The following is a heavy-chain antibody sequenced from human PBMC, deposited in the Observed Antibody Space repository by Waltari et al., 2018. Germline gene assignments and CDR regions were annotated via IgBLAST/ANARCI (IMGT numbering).Heavy chain of an antibody. CDR1: GYSISSGYY. Sequence: QVQLQESGPGLVKPSETLSLTCAVSGYSISSGYYWGWIRQPPGKGLEWIGSIYHSGSTAYNPSLKSRVTISVDTSKNQFSLKLSSVTAADTAVYYCARRSLYCSSTSCSDYWGQGTLVTVSS. V-gene: IGHV4-38-2*01. CDR3: ARRSLYCSSTSCSDY. D-gene: IGHD2-2*01. CDR2: IYHSGST. J-gene: IGHJ4*02.